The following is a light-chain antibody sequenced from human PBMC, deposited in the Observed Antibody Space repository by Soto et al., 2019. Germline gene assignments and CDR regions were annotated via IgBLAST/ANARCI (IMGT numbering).Light chain of an antibody. CDR2: KAS. CDR3: QQYNTYST. CDR1: QSISTW. J-gene: IGKJ5*01. V-gene: IGKV1-5*03. Sequence: DIQMPQSPSTLSASVGDRVTITCRASQSISTWLAWYQQKPGKAPKLLIYKASSLESGVPVRFSGSGSGTEFTLTISSLQPDDFATYYCQQYNTYSTFGQGTRLEIK.